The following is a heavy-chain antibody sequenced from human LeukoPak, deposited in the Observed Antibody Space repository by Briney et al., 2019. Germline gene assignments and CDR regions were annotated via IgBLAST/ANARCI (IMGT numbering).Heavy chain of an antibody. D-gene: IGHD5-12*01. Sequence: SVKVSCKASGFTFTSSAVQWVRQARGQRLEWIGWIVVGSGNTNYAQKFQERATITRDMSTSTAYMELSSLRSEDTAVYYCAAVTLGGWLPAYLHDYWGQGTLVAVSS. J-gene: IGHJ4*02. V-gene: IGHV1-58*01. CDR1: GFTFTSSA. CDR2: IVVGSGNT. CDR3: AAVTLGGWLPAYLHDY.